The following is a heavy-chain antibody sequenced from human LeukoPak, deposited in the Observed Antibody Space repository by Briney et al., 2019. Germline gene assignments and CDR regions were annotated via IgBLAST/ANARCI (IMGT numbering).Heavy chain of an antibody. CDR1: GFTFSSYS. J-gene: IGHJ6*02. V-gene: IGHV3-48*01. CDR2: ISRSSISI. D-gene: IGHD3-16*01. CDR3: AASVITPGGLAYGMDV. Sequence: GGSLRLSCAASGFTFSSYSMTWVRQTPGKGLEWVSYISRSSISIYYADSVRGRVTISRDNAKNSLYLQMNSLRAEDTAVYYCAASVITPGGLAYGMDVWGQGTTVTVS.